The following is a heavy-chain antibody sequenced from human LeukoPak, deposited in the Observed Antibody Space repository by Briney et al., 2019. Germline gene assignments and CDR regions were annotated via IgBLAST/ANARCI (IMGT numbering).Heavy chain of an antibody. Sequence: SDTLSLTCAVSGGSISSSNWWSWVRQPPGKGLEWIGEIYHSGSTNYNPSLKSRVTISVDKSKNQFSLKLSSVTAADTAVYYCARVRLAYCGGDCAHWGQGTLVTVSS. J-gene: IGHJ4*02. CDR1: GGSISSSNW. D-gene: IGHD2-21*02. CDR3: ARVRLAYCGGDCAH. V-gene: IGHV4-4*02. CDR2: IYHSGST.